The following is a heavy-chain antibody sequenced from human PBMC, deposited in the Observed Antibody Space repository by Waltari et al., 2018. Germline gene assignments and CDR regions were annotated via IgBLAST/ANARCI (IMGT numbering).Heavy chain of an antibody. Sequence: QVQLVQSGAEVKKPGSSVKVSCKASGGPCSSYAISWVRQAPGQGLEWRGGIIPIVGTANYAQKFQGRVTITTDESTSTAYMELSSLRSEDTAVYYCARDSDGSGSYHVWGQGTTVTVSS. V-gene: IGHV1-69*05. CDR2: IIPIVGTA. CDR1: GGPCSSYA. J-gene: IGHJ6*02. D-gene: IGHD3-10*01. CDR3: ARDSDGSGSYHV.